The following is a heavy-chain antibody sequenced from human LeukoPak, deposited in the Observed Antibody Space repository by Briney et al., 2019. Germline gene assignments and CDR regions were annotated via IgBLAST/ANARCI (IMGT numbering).Heavy chain of an antibody. CDR1: GASVSSSH. D-gene: IGHD2/OR15-2a*01. V-gene: IGHV4-59*02. CDR3: SEGYFEPFDH. J-gene: IGHJ4*02. CDR2: LSYTGKT. Sequence: SETLSLTCLVSGASVSSSHWNWTRQFPGKGLEWIGCLSYTGKTDYNPSLTGRVTISLGTSKNQVSLKLRSVTAADTAVYYCSEGYFEPFDHWGQGILVTVSS.